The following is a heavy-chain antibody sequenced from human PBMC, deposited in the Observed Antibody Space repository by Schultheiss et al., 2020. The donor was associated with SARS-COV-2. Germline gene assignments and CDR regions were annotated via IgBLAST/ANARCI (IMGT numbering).Heavy chain of an antibody. V-gene: IGHV4-34*01. CDR1: GGSISSHY. J-gene: IGHJ4*02. Sequence: GSLRLSCTVSGGSISSHYWSWIRHPPGKGLEWIGEINHSGSTNYNPSLKSRVTISLDTSKKQISLNLRSVTAADTAVYYCARSETDTIALFDYWGQGTLVTVSS. D-gene: IGHD5-24*01. CDR2: INHSGST. CDR3: ARSETDTIALFDY.